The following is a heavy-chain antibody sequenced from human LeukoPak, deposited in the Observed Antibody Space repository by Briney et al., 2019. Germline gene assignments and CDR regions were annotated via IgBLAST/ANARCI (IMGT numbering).Heavy chain of an antibody. Sequence: PGRSLRLSCAASGFSFSSSGMHWVRQAPGKGLEWVAVICSHGRNEYYDDSVKGRFTISRDNSENTLFLQMNSLRAEDTAVYYFARSGIGGMDVWGQGTTVTVSS. CDR1: GFSFSSSG. D-gene: IGHD6-13*01. CDR2: ICSHGRNE. J-gene: IGHJ6*02. V-gene: IGHV3-33*01. CDR3: ARSGIGGMDV.